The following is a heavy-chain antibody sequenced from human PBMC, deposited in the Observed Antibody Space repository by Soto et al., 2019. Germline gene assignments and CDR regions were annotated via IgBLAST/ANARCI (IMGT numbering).Heavy chain of an antibody. V-gene: IGHV3-33*01. Sequence: QVQLVESGGGVVQPGRSLRLSCAASGFTFSTYGMHWVRQAPGKGLEWVAVIWYDGSDKYYADSVKGRFTISRDNSKNTLYLQMNSLRAEDTAVYYCARVSGPFDYWCQVSLVTVCS. D-gene: IGHD2-8*02. CDR3: ARVSGPFDY. CDR1: GFTFSTYG. J-gene: IGHJ4*02. CDR2: IWYDGSDK.